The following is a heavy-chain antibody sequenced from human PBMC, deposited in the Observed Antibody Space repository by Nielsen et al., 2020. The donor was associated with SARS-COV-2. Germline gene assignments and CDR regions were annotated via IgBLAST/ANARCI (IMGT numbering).Heavy chain of an antibody. V-gene: IGHV1-18*01. J-gene: IGHJ4*02. CDR1: GYTFTSYG. D-gene: IGHD3-9*01. Sequence: ASVKVSCKASGYTFTSYGISWVRQAPGQGLEWMGWISAYNGNTNYAQKLQGRVTMTTDTSTSTAYMELRSLRSDDTAVYYCARDYYDILTGYYSLLGYWGQGTLVTVSS. CDR2: ISAYNGNT. CDR3: ARDYYDILTGYYSLLGY.